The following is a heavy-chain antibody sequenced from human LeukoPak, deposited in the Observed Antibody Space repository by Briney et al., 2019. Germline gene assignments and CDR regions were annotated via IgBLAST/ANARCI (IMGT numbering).Heavy chain of an antibody. V-gene: IGHV3-64*01. CDR1: GFSFRSYT. J-gene: IGHJ4*02. CDR2: ISNNGDST. CDR3: TRDRSRAEDD. Sequence: GGSLRLSCAASGFSFRSYTMHWVRQAPGRGLEYVSAISNNGDSTYYANSVKGRFTISRDNANNLLYLQMNSLRGEDTAVYYCTRDRSRAEDDWGQGTPVTVSS. D-gene: IGHD1-14*01.